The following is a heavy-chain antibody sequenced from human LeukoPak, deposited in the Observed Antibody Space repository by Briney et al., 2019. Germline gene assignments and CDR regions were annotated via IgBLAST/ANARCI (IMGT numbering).Heavy chain of an antibody. Sequence: GGSLRLSCAASGFTFSSYSMNWVRQAPGKGLEWVAVIWYDGSNKHYADSVKGRFTISRDNSKNTLYLQMNSLRAEDTAAYYCARPTYSGSYYWFDYWGQGTLVTVSS. CDR1: GFTFSSYS. J-gene: IGHJ4*02. CDR2: IWYDGSNK. CDR3: ARPTYSGSYYWFDY. V-gene: IGHV3-33*08. D-gene: IGHD1-26*01.